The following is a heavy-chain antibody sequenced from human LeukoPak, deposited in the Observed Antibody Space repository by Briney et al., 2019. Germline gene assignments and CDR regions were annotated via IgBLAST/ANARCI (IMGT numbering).Heavy chain of an antibody. J-gene: IGHJ4*02. CDR1: GFSLRTYA. V-gene: IGHV3-23*01. CDR2: IGRSDDTT. Sequence: GGCLRLSCAASGFSLRTYAMNWVRQVPGKGLEWVSSIGRSDDTTYYADSMKGRFTIPSDFSTNTVSLQMNSLRAEDTAEYFCAKGLVVNDNYFDNWGQGTLVSVSS. CDR3: AKGLVVNDNYFDN. D-gene: IGHD2-15*01.